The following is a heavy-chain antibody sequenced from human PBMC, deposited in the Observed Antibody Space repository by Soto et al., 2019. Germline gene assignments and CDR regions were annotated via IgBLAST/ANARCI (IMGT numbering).Heavy chain of an antibody. J-gene: IGHJ4*02. CDR3: ARGGAARPDY. Sequence: PGGSLRLSCAASGFTFSDYYMTWIRQAPGKGLEWLSYTSSSSRHTNYADSVKGRFTISRDNAENSLYLQMNSLRDEDTAVYYCARGGAARPDYWGQGTLVTVS. CDR2: TSSSSRHT. V-gene: IGHV3-11*06. D-gene: IGHD6-6*01. CDR1: GFTFSDYY.